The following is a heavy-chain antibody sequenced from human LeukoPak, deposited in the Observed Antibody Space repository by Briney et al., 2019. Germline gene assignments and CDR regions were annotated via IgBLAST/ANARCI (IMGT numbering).Heavy chain of an antibody. CDR2: IRYDGSNK. Sequence: PGGSLRLSCAASGFTFSSYGVHWVRRAPGKGLEWVAFIRYDGSNKYYADSVKGRFTISRDNSKNTLYLQMNSLRAEDTAVYYCANTGITIFGVVLDLDYWGQGTLVTVSS. D-gene: IGHD3-3*01. CDR1: GFTFSSYG. V-gene: IGHV3-30*02. CDR3: ANTGITIFGVVLDLDY. J-gene: IGHJ4*02.